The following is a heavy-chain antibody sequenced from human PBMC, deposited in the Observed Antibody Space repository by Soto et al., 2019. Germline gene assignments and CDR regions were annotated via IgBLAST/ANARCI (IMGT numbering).Heavy chain of an antibody. CDR2: ISYDGSNK. J-gene: IGHJ4*02. D-gene: IGHD4-17*01. Sequence: QVQLVESGGGVVQPGRSLRLSCAASGFTFSNYAMHWVRQAPGKGLEWVAVISYDGSNKYYADSVKGRFTISRDNSKNTLYLQMNSLRAEDTAVYYCARRPVTYYFDYWGQGTLVNVSS. CDR3: ARRPVTYYFDY. CDR1: GFTFSNYA. V-gene: IGHV3-30-3*01.